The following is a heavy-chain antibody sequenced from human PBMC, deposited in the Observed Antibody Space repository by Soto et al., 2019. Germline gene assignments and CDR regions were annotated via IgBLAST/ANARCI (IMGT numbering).Heavy chain of an antibody. D-gene: IGHD3-22*01. Sequence: PSETLSLTCAVSGGSISSGGYSWSWIRQPPGKGLEWIGYIYHSGSTYYNPSLKGRVTISVDRSKNQFSLKLSSVTAADTAVYYCARTYYYDSSGYDEYYFDYWGQGTLVTAPQ. CDR2: IYHSGST. V-gene: IGHV4-30-2*01. CDR3: ARTYYYDSSGYDEYYFDY. CDR1: GGSISSGGYS. J-gene: IGHJ4*02.